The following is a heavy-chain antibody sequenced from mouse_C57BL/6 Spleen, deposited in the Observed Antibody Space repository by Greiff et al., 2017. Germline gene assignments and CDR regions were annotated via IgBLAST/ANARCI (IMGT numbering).Heavy chain of an antibody. D-gene: IGHD1-1*01. CDR1: GFSLSTSGMG. J-gene: IGHJ4*01. CDR3: ARRASYGSSYDYAMDY. Sequence: QVTLKVSGPGILQSSQTLSLTCSFSGFSLSTSGMGVSWIRQPSGKGLEWLAHIYWDDDKRYNPSLKSRLTISKDTSRNQVFLKITSVDTADTATYDGARRASYGSSYDYAMDYWGQGTSVTVSS. V-gene: IGHV8-12*01. CDR2: IYWDDDK.